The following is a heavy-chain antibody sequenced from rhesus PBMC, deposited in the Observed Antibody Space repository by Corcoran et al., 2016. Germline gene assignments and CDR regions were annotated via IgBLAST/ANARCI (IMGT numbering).Heavy chain of an antibody. D-gene: IGHD1-26*01. J-gene: IGHJ6*01. CDR1: GDSIISGYA. CDR3: ASGLNYGAPNFGLDS. V-gene: IGHV4-127*01. Sequence: QVQLKESGPGLVKPSETLSLTCTVSGDSIISGYAWSWIRQPPGEGLEWIGYIGGYYHPSLKSRVTISKVTSKHQFSLNLTSVTAADTAVYYCASGLNYGAPNFGLDSWGQGVVVTVSS. CDR2: IGG.